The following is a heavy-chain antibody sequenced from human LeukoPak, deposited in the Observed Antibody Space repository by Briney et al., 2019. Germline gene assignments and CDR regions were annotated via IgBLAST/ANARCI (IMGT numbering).Heavy chain of an antibody. Sequence: SGGSLRLSCAASGFTFSSYSMNWVRQAPGKGLEWVSYISSSSSTIYYADSVKGRFTISRDNAKNSLYLQMNSLRAEDTAVYYCARDTGSVDYGSGSYLKFGGQGTLVTVSS. CDR3: ARDTGSVDYGSGSYLKF. J-gene: IGHJ4*02. V-gene: IGHV3-48*01. D-gene: IGHD3-10*01. CDR2: ISSSSSTI. CDR1: GFTFSSYS.